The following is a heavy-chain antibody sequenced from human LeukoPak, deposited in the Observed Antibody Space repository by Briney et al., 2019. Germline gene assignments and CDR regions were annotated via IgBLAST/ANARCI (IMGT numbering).Heavy chain of an antibody. V-gene: IGHV3-66*02. CDR2: IHRGGST. J-gene: IGHJ4*02. CDR1: GFTVSRNY. D-gene: IGHD6-19*01. Sequence: GESLRLSCAASGFTVSRNYMGWVRQAPGKGLEWVSVIHRGGSTYYADSVKGRFTISRDNSKNTLYLQMNSLRPEDTAVYYCAMGEGAVAGSFDYWGQGTLVTVFS. CDR3: AMGEGAVAGSFDY.